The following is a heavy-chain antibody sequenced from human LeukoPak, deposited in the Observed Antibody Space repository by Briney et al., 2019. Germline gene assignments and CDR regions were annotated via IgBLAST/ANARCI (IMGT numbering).Heavy chain of an antibody. CDR1: GFTFNRYE. CDR3: ARGGGSITMTH. J-gene: IGHJ4*02. Sequence: GGSLRLSCAASGFTFNRYEMIWVRQAPGKGLEWVSSISGSGRTIYIADSVKGRFNISRDSAKNSLYLHMNTLRVEDTALYYCARGGGSITMTHWGQGTLVTVSS. D-gene: IGHD3-22*01. CDR2: ISGSGRTI. V-gene: IGHV3-48*03.